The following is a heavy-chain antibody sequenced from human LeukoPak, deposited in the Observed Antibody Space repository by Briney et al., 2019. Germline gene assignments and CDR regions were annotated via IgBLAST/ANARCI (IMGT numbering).Heavy chain of an antibody. Sequence: SETLSLTCTVSGGFISSYYWSWIRQPPGKGLEWIGYIYYSGSTNYNPSLKSRVTISVDTSKNQFSLKLSSVTAADTAVYYCARYYYDSSGYYLDYWGQGTLVTVSS. D-gene: IGHD3-22*01. V-gene: IGHV4-59*01. CDR3: ARYYYDSSGYYLDY. CDR2: IYYSGST. J-gene: IGHJ4*02. CDR1: GGFISSYY.